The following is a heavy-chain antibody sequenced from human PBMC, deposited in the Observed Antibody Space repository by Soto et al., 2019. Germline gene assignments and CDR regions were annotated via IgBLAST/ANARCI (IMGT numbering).Heavy chain of an antibody. J-gene: IGHJ4*02. V-gene: IGHV3-33*01. Sequence: GGSLRLSCAASGSTFSSYVMHWVRQAPGKGLEWVAVIWYDGSNKYYADSVKGRFTISRDNSKNTLYLQMNSLRAEDTAVYYCARDKGQQLVRGLGYWGQGTLVTVSS. D-gene: IGHD6-13*01. CDR1: GSTFSSYV. CDR3: ARDKGQQLVRGLGY. CDR2: IWYDGSNK.